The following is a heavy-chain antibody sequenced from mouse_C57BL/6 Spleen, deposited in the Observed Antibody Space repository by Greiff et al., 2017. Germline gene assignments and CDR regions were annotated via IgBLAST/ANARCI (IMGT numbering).Heavy chain of an antibody. V-gene: IGHV5-16*01. J-gene: IGHJ2*01. CDR3: ARGDDYEGYFDY. D-gene: IGHD2-4*01. Sequence: KLMESEGGLVQPGSSMKLSCTASGFTFSDYYMAWVRQVPEKVLEWVANINYDGSSTYYLDSLKSRFIISRDNAKNILYLQMSSLKSEDTATYYCARGDDYEGYFDYWGQGTTLTVSS. CDR1: GFTFSDYY. CDR2: INYDGSST.